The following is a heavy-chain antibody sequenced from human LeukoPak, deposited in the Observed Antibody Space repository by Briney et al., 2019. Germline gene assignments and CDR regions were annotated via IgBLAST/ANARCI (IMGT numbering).Heavy chain of an antibody. V-gene: IGHV3-23*01. Sequence: PGGSLRLSCAASGFTFSSYAMTWVRQAPGKGLEWVSSISGSGEYTYYADSVEGRFTISRDNSKNTLYLQMNSPRAEDTAVHYCAKVTVGSSGWYLGYWGQGTLVTVSS. J-gene: IGHJ4*02. D-gene: IGHD6-19*01. CDR3: AKVTVGSSGWYLGY. CDR2: ISGSGEYT. CDR1: GFTFSSYA.